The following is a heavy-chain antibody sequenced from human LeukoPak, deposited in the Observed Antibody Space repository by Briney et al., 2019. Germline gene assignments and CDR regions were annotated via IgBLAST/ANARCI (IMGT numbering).Heavy chain of an antibody. D-gene: IGHD3-10*01. CDR1: GYTFSSYA. Sequence: PGGSLRLSCAASGYTFSSYAMNWVRQAPGTGLEWVSAISGSGGSTYYADSVKGRFTISRDNSKNTLYLQMNSLRAEDTAVYYCAKRVRTAGDYWGQGTLVTVSS. CDR2: ISGSGGST. J-gene: IGHJ4*02. CDR3: AKRVRTAGDY. V-gene: IGHV3-23*01.